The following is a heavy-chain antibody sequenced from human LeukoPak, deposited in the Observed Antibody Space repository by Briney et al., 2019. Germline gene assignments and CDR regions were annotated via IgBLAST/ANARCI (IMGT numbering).Heavy chain of an antibody. CDR2: ISYDGSNK. V-gene: IGHV3-30*04. J-gene: IGHJ4*02. CDR3: ARDQQWLSPFDY. D-gene: IGHD6-19*01. CDR1: GFTFSSCA. Sequence: PGGSLRLSCAASGFTFSSCAMHWVRQAPGKGLEWVAVISYDGSNKYYADSVKGRFTISRDNSKNTLYLQMNSLRAEDTAVYYCARDQQWLSPFDYWGQGTLVTVSS.